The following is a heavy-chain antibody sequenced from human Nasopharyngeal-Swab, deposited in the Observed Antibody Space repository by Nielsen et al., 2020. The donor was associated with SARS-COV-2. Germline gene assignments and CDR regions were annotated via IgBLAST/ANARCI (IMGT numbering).Heavy chain of an antibody. Sequence: GESLKISCAASGFTFSSYAMSWVRQAPGKGLEWVSAISGSGGSTYYADSVKGRFTISRDNSKNTLYLQMNSLRAEDTAVYYCAKDREATYYYGSVSFDYWGQGTLVTVSS. CDR2: ISGSGGST. D-gene: IGHD3-10*01. CDR3: AKDREATYYYGSVSFDY. V-gene: IGHV3-23*01. CDR1: GFTFSSYA. J-gene: IGHJ4*02.